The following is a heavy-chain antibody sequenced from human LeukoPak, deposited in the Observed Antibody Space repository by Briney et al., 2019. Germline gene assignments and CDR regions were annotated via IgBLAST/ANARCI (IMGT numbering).Heavy chain of an antibody. CDR2: INPSGGST. V-gene: IGHV1-46*01. Sequence: GASVKVSCKASGYTFTSYYMHWVRQDPGQGLEWMGIINPSGGSTSYAQKFQGRVTMTRDTSTSTVYMELSRLRSDDTAVYYCARTFTKLGYYYYYMDVWGKGTTVTVSS. CDR3: ARTFTKLGYYYYYMDV. CDR1: GYTFTSYY. D-gene: IGHD7-27*01. J-gene: IGHJ6*03.